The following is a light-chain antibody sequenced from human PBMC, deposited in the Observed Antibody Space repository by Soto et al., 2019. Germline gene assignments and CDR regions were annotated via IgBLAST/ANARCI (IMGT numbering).Light chain of an antibody. CDR1: ISDVGGYNS. CDR3: CSFTSCSTSGYV. CDR2: DVS. V-gene: IGLV2-14*03. Sequence: QSVLAKPASVSGSPGQSIAISCAGTISDVGGYNSVSWYQQHPGKAPKLMIYDVSNRPSGVSNRFSGSKSVNTASLTISGLQAEDEAYYYCCSFTSCSTSGYVFGTRTKATV. J-gene: IGLJ1*01.